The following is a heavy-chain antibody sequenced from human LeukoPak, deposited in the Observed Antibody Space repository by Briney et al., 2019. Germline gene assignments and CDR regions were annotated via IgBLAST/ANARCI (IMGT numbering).Heavy chain of an antibody. Sequence: GGSLRLSCAASGFTFNTYGMSWVRQAPGKGLEWVSSISGSGGTIYYADSVKGRFTISRDNAKNSLYLQMNSLRAEDTAVYYCARDSSGWYYFDYWGPGTLVTVSS. CDR2: ISGSGGTI. D-gene: IGHD6-19*01. J-gene: IGHJ4*02. V-gene: IGHV3-48*04. CDR1: GFTFNTYG. CDR3: ARDSSGWYYFDY.